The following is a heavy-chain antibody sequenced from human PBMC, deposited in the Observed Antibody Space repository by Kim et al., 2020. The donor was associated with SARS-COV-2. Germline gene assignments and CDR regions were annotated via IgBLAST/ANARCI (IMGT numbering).Heavy chain of an antibody. J-gene: IGHJ6*02. V-gene: IGHV3-23*01. Sequence: ADSVKVRFTVARDNAKNTVYLQLNSLRAEDTAVYYCAKGGPENYDYGMDVWGQGTTVTVSS. CDR3: AKGGPENYDYGMDV. D-gene: IGHD6-25*01.